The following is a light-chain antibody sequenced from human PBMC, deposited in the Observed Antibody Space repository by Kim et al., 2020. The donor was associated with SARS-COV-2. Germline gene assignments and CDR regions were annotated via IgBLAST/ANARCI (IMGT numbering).Light chain of an antibody. Sequence: GQSITISCTGTSSDVGDYNYVSWYQQYPGKVPKVLIYDVNNRPSGVSTRFSGSKSGNTASLTISGLQAEDEADYYCSSYTGSGTLVFGGGTQLTVL. J-gene: IGLJ2*01. CDR3: SSYTGSGTLV. CDR2: DVN. V-gene: IGLV2-14*03. CDR1: SSDVGDYNY.